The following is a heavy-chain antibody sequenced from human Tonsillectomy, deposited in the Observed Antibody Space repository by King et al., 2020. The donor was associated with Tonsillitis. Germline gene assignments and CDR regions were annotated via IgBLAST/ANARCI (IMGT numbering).Heavy chain of an antibody. D-gene: IGHD6-19*01. CDR1: GYTLTELS. Sequence: QLVQSGAEVKKPGASVKVSCKVSGYTLTELSMHWVRQAPGKGLEWMGGFDPEDGETIYAQKFQGRVTMTEDTAVYYCATSGVAEAGQPTRTTGYYYYGMDVWGQGTTVTVSS. CDR2: FDPEDGET. J-gene: IGHJ6*02. CDR3: YYYGMDV. V-gene: IGHV1-24*01.